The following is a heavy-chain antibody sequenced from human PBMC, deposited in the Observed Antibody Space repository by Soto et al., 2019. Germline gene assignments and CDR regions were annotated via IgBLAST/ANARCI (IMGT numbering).Heavy chain of an antibody. CDR1: GFTFSSYA. J-gene: IGHJ4*02. CDR2: ISGSGGST. CDR3: AKVTAYYYGSGAPGHFDY. D-gene: IGHD3-10*01. Sequence: PGGSLRLSCAASGFTFSSYAMSWVRQAPGKGLEWVSAISGSGGSTYYADSVKGRFTISRDNSKNTLYLQMNSLSAEDTAVYYCAKVTAYYYGSGAPGHFDYWGQGTLVTVSS. V-gene: IGHV3-23*01.